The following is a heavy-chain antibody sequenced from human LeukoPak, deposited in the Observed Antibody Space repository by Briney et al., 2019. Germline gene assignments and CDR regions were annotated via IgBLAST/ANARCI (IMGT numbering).Heavy chain of an antibody. V-gene: IGHV3-48*03. CDR1: GFTFNNYA. J-gene: IGHJ4*02. D-gene: IGHD4-17*01. Sequence: PGGSLRLSCAASGFTFNNYAMSWVRQAPGKGLEWVSYISSSGSTIYYADSVKGRFTISRDNAKNSLYLQMNSLRAEDTAVYYCARDLGTVTFDYWGQGTLVTVSS. CDR3: ARDLGTVTFDY. CDR2: ISSSGSTI.